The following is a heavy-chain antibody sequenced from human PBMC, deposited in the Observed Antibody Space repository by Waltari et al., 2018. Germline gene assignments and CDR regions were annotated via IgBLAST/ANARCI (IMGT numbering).Heavy chain of an antibody. CDR1: GFPVREIY. D-gene: IGHD6-19*01. V-gene: IGHV3-53*01. J-gene: IGHJ1*01. Sequence: EVKLVESGGGLIQPGGSLRLSCAVSGFPVREIYMSWVRQAPGKGLEWVSTIYSGGDIYYADSVRGRFTISRDNSKNTLYLQMNSLRGEDTAVYYCARDPRAAVAGGAEYFQDWGQGTLVTVSS. CDR2: IYSGGDI. CDR3: ARDPRAAVAGGAEYFQD.